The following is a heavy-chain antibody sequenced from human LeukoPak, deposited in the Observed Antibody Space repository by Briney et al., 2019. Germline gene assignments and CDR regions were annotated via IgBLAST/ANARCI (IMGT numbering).Heavy chain of an antibody. J-gene: IGHJ4*02. V-gene: IGHV4-4*07. CDR3: ARDYSLGSGSYSPY. Sequence: SETLSLTCTVSGGSLSSDYWSWIRQSAGKGLEWIGRIYTSGSNNYNPSLTSRVTMSVDTSKNQISLKLSSVTSADTAFYYCARDYSLGSGSYSPYWGQGTLVTVSS. CDR2: IYTSGSN. D-gene: IGHD3-10*01. CDR1: GGSLSSDY.